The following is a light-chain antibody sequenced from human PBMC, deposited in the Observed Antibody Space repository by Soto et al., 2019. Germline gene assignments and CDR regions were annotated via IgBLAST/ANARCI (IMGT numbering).Light chain of an antibody. Sequence: QSALTQPASVSGSPGQSITISCTGTSSDVGSYNLVSWYQQHPGEAPKLMIYEDTKRPSGVSYRFSASKSGNTASLTISGLQAEDEAHYYCCSYASGNTHVFGAGTKVSV. CDR3: CSYASGNTHV. CDR2: EDT. J-gene: IGLJ1*01. V-gene: IGLV2-23*01. CDR1: SSDVGSYNL.